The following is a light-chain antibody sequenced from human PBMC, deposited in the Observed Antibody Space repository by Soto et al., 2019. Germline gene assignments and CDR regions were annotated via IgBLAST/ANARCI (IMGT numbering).Light chain of an antibody. J-gene: IGKJ1*01. CDR1: QSVRSN. Sequence: EIVMTQSPGTLSVSPGESTTLSCRASQSVRSNLAWYQQRPGQAPRLLIYAASSRATGIPDRFSGSASGTDFTLTITRLAPEDFAVYFCQQYGSSPPTFSQGTKV. CDR2: AAS. CDR3: QQYGSSPPT. V-gene: IGKV3-20*01.